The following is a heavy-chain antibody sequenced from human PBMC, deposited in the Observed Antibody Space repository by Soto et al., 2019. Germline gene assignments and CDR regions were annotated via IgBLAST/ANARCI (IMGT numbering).Heavy chain of an antibody. CDR3: ARDYARGWGQF. J-gene: IGHJ4*02. CDR2: ISFDGDK. D-gene: IGHD1-26*01. CDR1: GFGFSNSG. V-gene: IGHV3-30*03. Sequence: QVQLVESGGGVVQPGTSLRLSCTASGFGFSNSGMQWVRQTPGKGLEWVALISFDGDKYYVDSVKGRFTISRDNPTNTVYLQMNRLRPEDTAVYFCARDYARGWGQFWGQGTLVTVSS.